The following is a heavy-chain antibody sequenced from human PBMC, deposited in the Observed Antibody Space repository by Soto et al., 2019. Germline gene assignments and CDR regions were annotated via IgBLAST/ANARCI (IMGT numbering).Heavy chain of an antibody. CDR1: GFTFSDAW. V-gene: IGHV3-15*01. CDR3: ATDLPWTYGALAY. Sequence: EVQLVESGGDLVTPGGSLRLSCAASGFTFSDAWMTWVRQAPGKGLEWVGRIKSKINGETIDYAAPVKDRFTISRDESKNTLFLQMNSLKTEDTAVYYCATDLPWTYGALAYWGQGTLVTVSS. CDR2: IKSKINGETI. D-gene: IGHD1-7*01. J-gene: IGHJ4*02.